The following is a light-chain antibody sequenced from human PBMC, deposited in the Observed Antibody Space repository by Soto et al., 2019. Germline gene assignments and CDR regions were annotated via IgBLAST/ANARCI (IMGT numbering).Light chain of an antibody. Sequence: DILMTQSPSSLSASLGDRVTITCRASQRISTYLNWYQQKPGKAPNLLIWDASTLQSGVPSRFSGSGSGTDFTLTISSLQVEDSATYYCQQTYTAPRTFGQGTKVDIK. V-gene: IGKV1-39*01. CDR3: QQTYTAPRT. CDR1: QRISTY. CDR2: DAS. J-gene: IGKJ1*01.